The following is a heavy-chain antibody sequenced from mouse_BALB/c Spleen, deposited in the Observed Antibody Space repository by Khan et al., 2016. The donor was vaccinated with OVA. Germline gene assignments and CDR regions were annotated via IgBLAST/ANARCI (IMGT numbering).Heavy chain of an antibody. Sequence: QMQLEESGAELARPGASVKMSCKASGYTFTTYTMHWVKQRPGQGLEWIGYTNPSNGYTNYNQKFKDKSTLTADKSSSTAYMQLSSLTSDYSAVYYCAREGAYYRSDGWFSYWGQGTLVTVSA. CDR3: AREGAYYRSDGWFSY. CDR2: TNPSNGYT. D-gene: IGHD2-14*01. J-gene: IGHJ3*01. CDR1: GYTFTTYT. V-gene: IGHV1-4*01.